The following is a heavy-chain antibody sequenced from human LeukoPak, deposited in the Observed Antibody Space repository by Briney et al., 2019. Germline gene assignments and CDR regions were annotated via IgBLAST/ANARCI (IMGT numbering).Heavy chain of an antibody. Sequence: PGGSLRLSCAASGFTFNNYAMTWVRQAPGRGLEWVSAVNGGGGFTDYADSVKGRFNISRDNSKNTLYLQMYSLRAEDTAVYFCAKSGVGDYLYYYYIDVWGKGTTVVVSS. J-gene: IGHJ6*03. D-gene: IGHD1-26*01. CDR2: VNGGGGFT. CDR3: AKSGVGDYLYYYYIDV. CDR1: GFTFNNYA. V-gene: IGHV3-23*01.